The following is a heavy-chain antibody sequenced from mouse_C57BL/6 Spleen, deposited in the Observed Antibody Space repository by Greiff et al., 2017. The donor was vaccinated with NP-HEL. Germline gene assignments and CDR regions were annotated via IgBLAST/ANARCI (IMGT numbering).Heavy chain of an antibody. V-gene: IGHV1-19*01. CDR3: ASTVEFGYFDV. CDR2: INPYNGGT. Sequence: VQLQQSGPVLVKPGASVKMSCKASGYTFTDYYMNWVKQSHGKSLEWIGVINPYNGGTSYNQKFKGKATLTVDKSSSTAYMELNSLTSEDSAVYYCASTVEFGYFDVWGTGTTVTVSS. J-gene: IGHJ1*03. CDR1: GYTFTDYY.